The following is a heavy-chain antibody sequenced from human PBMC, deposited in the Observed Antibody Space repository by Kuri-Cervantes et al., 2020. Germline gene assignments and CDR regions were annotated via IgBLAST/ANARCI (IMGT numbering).Heavy chain of an antibody. D-gene: IGHD6-13*01. CDR1: GGSISSSGYY. J-gene: IGHJ6*03. CDR3: ARGDSSSWYYYYYYMDV. Sequence: SETLSLTCTVSGGSISSSGYYWGWIRQPPGKGLEWIGSIYYSGSTNYNPSLKSRVTISVDTSKNQFSLKLSSVTAADTAVYYCARGDSSSWYYYYYYMDVWGKGTTVTVSS. CDR2: IYYSGST. V-gene: IGHV4-39*07.